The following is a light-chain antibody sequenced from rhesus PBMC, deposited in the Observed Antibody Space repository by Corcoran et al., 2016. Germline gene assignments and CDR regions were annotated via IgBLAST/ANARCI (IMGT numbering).Light chain of an antibody. J-gene: IGKJ1*01. CDR2: SAN. CDR3: QQYDSLPWT. V-gene: IGKV1-32*01. Sequence: DIQMTQSPSSLSASVGDRVTITCRASQGINNYLNWYQQNPGKAPKLLIYSANRLESGVPSRFSGSGSGTEFTITISSLQPEDFATYSCQQYDSLPWTFGQGTKVEIK. CDR1: QGINNY.